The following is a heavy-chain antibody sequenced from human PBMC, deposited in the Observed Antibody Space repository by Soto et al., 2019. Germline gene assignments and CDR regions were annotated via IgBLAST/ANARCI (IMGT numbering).Heavy chain of an antibody. Sequence: EVQLLESGGGLVHPGGSLRLSCAASGFTFSTYAMSWVRQAPGKGLEWVSGISGRYTTTYYADSVKGRFTVSRDNSKTTLYLQMTSLRAEDTAVYYCVKETVVRIWGHGTMVTVSS. CDR2: ISGRYTTT. CDR1: GFTFSTYA. V-gene: IGHV3-23*01. J-gene: IGHJ3*02. CDR3: VKETVVRI.